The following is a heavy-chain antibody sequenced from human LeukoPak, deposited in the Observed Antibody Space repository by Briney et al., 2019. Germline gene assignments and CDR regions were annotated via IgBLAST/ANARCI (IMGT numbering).Heavy chain of an antibody. CDR3: ARASIAARAVYFDL. Sequence: SGTLSLTCAVSGGSISSSNWWSWVRQPPGKGLEWIGEIYHSGSTNYNPSLKSRVTMSVDTSKNQFSLKLSSVTAADTAVYYCARASIAARAVYFDLWGRGTLVTVSS. V-gene: IGHV4-4*02. D-gene: IGHD6-6*01. CDR2: IYHSGST. CDR1: GGSISSSNW. J-gene: IGHJ2*01.